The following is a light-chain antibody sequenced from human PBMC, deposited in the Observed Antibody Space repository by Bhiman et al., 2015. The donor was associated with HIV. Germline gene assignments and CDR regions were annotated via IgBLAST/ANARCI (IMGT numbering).Light chain of an antibody. J-gene: IGLJ1*01. V-gene: IGLV1-40*03. CDR2: GNS. CDR1: SSNIGAGYD. Sequence: QSALTQPASVSGSPGQSITISCTGSSSNIGAGYDVHWFQQLPKTAPKLLIYGNSNRPSGIPERFSGSNSGDTATLTISETQALDEADYYCQAWDSNTGVFGTGTKVTVL. CDR3: QAWDSNTGV.